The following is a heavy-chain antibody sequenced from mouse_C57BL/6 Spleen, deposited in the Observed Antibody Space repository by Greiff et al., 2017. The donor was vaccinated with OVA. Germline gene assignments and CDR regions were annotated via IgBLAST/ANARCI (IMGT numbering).Heavy chain of an antibody. CDR3: ARSTGTGAMDY. Sequence: VQLKESGPVLVKPGASVKMSCKASGYTFTDYYMNWVKQSHGQSLEWIGVINPYNGGTSYNQKFKGKATLTVDKSSSTAYMELNSLTSEDSAVYYCARSTGTGAMDYWGQGTSVTVSS. J-gene: IGHJ4*01. V-gene: IGHV1-19*01. CDR2: INPYNGGT. CDR1: GYTFTDYY. D-gene: IGHD4-1*02.